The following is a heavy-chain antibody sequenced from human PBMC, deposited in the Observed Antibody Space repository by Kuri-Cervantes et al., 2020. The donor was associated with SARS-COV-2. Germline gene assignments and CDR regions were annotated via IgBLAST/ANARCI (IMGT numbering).Heavy chain of an antibody. CDR2: ISSSSSYI. V-gene: IGHV3-21*01. Sequence: GGSLRLSCAASGFTFSSYSMNWVRQAPGKGLEWVSSISSSSSYIYYADSVKGRFTISRDNAKNSLYLQMNSLRAEGTAVYYCAVPKGNDYYGSGSYDYWGQGTLVTVSS. CDR3: AVPKGNDYYGSGSYDY. D-gene: IGHD3-10*01. J-gene: IGHJ4*02. CDR1: GFTFSSYS.